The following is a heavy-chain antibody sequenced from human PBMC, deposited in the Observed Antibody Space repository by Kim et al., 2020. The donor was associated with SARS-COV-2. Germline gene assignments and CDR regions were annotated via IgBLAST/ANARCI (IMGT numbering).Heavy chain of an antibody. CDR2: IYSGGET. CDR3: AKSGMAMAGQGVAFDI. CDR1: GFTVYNNY. D-gene: IGHD6-19*01. Sequence: GGSLSLSCAASGFTVYNNYMNWVRQAPGEGLEWVSVIYSGGETYYADSVKGRFTISRDDSKNTLFLHMSSLRADDTALYYCAKSGMAMAGQGVAFDIWGRGTMVTVSS. V-gene: IGHV3-53*01. J-gene: IGHJ3*02.